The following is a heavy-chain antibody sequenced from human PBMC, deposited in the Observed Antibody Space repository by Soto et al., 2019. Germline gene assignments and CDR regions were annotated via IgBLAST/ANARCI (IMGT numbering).Heavy chain of an antibody. CDR2: TYYRSRWYS. V-gene: IGHV6-1*01. CDR3: ARTEGYFNL. J-gene: IGHJ1*01. Sequence: SQTLSVPFAISGGSDSSKDAAWNWIRQSPSRGLEWLGRTYYRSRWYSEYAVSVRGRITINPDTSKNHFSLQLNSVTPEDTAVYYCARTEGYFNLWGQGTLVTVSA. CDR1: GGSDSSKDAA.